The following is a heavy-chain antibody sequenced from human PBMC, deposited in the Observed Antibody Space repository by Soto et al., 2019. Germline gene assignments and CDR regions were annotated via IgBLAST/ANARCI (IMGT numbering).Heavy chain of an antibody. Sequence: EVQLLESGGDLVQPGGSLRLSCAASGFTFRTYAMSWVRQAPGKGREGVSSISGSGGATYYADSVKGRFTISRDNSKNTLYLQMNSLKAEDTAVYYCAKIEGGLRLGELSLYQDWGQGTLVTVSS. CDR2: ISGSGGAT. J-gene: IGHJ4*02. D-gene: IGHD3-16*02. V-gene: IGHV3-23*01. CDR3: AKIEGGLRLGELSLYQD. CDR1: GFTFRTYA.